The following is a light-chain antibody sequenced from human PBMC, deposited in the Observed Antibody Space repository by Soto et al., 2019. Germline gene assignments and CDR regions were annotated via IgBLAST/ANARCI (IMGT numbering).Light chain of an antibody. V-gene: IGKV3-20*01. CDR1: QSVISRY. CDR2: GAS. CDR3: QQYGRTPET. J-gene: IGKJ1*01. Sequence: PVARSTLSCMPCQSVISRYLAWYQQKPGQAPRLLIYGASSRATGIPYRFSGSGSGTDFTLTISSLDPEDFAVYYCQQYGRTPETFGQGTKVDIK.